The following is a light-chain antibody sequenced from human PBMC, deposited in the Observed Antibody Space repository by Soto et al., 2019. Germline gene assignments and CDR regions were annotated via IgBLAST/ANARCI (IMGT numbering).Light chain of an antibody. Sequence: QSVLTQPASVSGSPGQSITISCTGTSSDVGYDNYVSWFQQHPGKAPQLMLYEVSRRPSGVSNRLSGSKAAHTASLTISGLQAEDEADDYCTAHTASSTWVFGGGTQRTV. CDR2: EVS. CDR1: SSDVGYDNY. CDR3: TAHTASSTWV. J-gene: IGLJ3*02. V-gene: IGLV2-14*01.